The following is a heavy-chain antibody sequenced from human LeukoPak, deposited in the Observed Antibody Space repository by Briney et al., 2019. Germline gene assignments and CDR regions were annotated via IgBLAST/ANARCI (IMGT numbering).Heavy chain of an antibody. Sequence: PSQTLCLTCTVSGGSISSGSYYWSWIRQPAGKGLEWIGRIYTSGLTNYNPSLKSRVTISVDTSKNQFSLKLSSVTAADTAVYYCASGITIFGVVRGPAYWGQGTLVTVSS. CDR1: GGSISSGSYY. V-gene: IGHV4-61*02. J-gene: IGHJ4*02. CDR3: ASGITIFGVVRGPAY. CDR2: IYTSGLT. D-gene: IGHD3-3*01.